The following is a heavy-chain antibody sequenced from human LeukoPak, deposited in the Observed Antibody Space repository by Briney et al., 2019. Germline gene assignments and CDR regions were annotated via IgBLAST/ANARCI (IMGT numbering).Heavy chain of an antibody. Sequence: ASVKVSCKASGYTFTSYAMHWVRQAPGQRLEWMGWINAGNGNTKYSQKFQGRVTITRDTSASTAYMELSSLRSEDTAVYYCARDRPAYYGGNSWAFDIWGQGTMVTVSS. CDR3: ARDRPAYYGGNSWAFDI. V-gene: IGHV1-3*01. D-gene: IGHD4-23*01. CDR1: GYTFTSYA. J-gene: IGHJ3*02. CDR2: INAGNGNT.